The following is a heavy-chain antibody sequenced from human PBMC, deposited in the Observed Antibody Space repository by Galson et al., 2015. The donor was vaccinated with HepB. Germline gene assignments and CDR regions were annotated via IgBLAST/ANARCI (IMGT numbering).Heavy chain of an antibody. Sequence: SLRLSCAASGFTVSANYMNWVRQAPGKGLEWVSVVYRGGGTTYYAESVKGRFTISRDNSNNTLSLQMNSLRADDTAIYYFARGTYLYDDSGYYFDYWCHGTLVTVSS. J-gene: IGHJ4*01. CDR1: GFTVSANY. CDR2: VYRGGGTT. V-gene: IGHV3-53*01. D-gene: IGHD3-22*01. CDR3: ARGTYLYDDSGYYFDY.